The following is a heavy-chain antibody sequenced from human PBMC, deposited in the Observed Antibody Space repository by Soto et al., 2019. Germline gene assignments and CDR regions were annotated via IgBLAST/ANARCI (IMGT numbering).Heavy chain of an antibody. CDR2: IRSKANSYAT. CDR3: TRRYSSSSHSYYYGMDV. J-gene: IGHJ6*02. CDR1: GFTFSGSA. Sequence: GGSLRLSCAASGFTFSGSAMHWVRQASGKGLEWVGRIRSKANSYATAYAASVKGRFTISRDDSKNTAYLQMNSLKTEDTAVYYCTRRYSSSSHSYYYGMDVWGQGTTVTVSS. V-gene: IGHV3-73*01. D-gene: IGHD6-6*01.